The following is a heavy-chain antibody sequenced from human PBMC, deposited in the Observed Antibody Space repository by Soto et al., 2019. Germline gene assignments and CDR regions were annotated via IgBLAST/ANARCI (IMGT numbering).Heavy chain of an antibody. D-gene: IGHD3-10*01. CDR3: VKDLKDYGDDLFGY. CDR1: GFTFSSNA. J-gene: IGHJ4*02. CDR2: NSCNGGST. V-gene: IGHV3-64D*08. Sequence: PGGSLRLSCAASGFTFSSNAMSWVRQAPEKGLAKDSANSCNGGSTYYADSVKGRFTISRDNPKNTLYLQMSSLRAEDTSVYYCVKDLKDYGDDLFGYWGQGTLVTVSS.